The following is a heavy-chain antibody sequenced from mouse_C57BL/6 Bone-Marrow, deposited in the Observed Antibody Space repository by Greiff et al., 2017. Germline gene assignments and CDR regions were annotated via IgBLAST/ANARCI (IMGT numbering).Heavy chain of an antibody. CDR2: IYPGSGST. CDR3: ARDGYVDWYFDV. J-gene: IGHJ1*03. V-gene: IGHV1-55*01. Sequence: QVQLQQYGAELVKPGASVKMSCKASGYTFTSYWITWVKQRPGQGLEWIGDIYPGSGSTNYNEKFKSKATLTVDTSSSTAYMQLSSLTSEDSAVYDCARDGYVDWYFDVWGTGTTVTVSS. CDR1: GYTFTSYW. D-gene: IGHD2-2*01.